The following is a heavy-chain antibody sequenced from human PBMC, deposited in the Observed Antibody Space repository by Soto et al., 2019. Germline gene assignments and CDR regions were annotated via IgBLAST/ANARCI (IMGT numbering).Heavy chain of an antibody. CDR1: GYTFTNYG. CDR3: ARVISSSWYGGDFDY. CDR2: ISAYNGNT. D-gene: IGHD6-13*01. Sequence: QVQLVQSGAEVKQPGASVKVSCKASGYTFTNYGISWVRQAPGQGLEWMGWISAYNGNTNYAQKLQGRVTMTTDTSTSTAYMELRSLRSDDTAVYYCARVISSSWYGGDFDYWGQGTLVTVSS. J-gene: IGHJ4*02. V-gene: IGHV1-18*04.